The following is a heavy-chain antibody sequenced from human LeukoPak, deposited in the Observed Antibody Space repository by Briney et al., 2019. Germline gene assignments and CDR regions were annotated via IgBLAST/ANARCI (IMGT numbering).Heavy chain of an antibody. CDR1: GFALSSHW. V-gene: IGHV3-7*03. CDR2: VNRDGSET. Sequence: GGSLRLSCAASGFALSSHWMTWVRQVPGRGPEWVANVNRDGSETYYLDSVKGRFAISKDNAKNSLYLQMNSLRAEDTALYHCARNNGMDVWGQGTTVIVSS. J-gene: IGHJ6*02. CDR3: ARNNGMDV.